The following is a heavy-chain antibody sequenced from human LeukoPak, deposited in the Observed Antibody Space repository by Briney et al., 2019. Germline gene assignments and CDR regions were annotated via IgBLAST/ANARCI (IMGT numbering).Heavy chain of an antibody. CDR1: GFALSSHW. V-gene: IGHV3-7*03. CDR2: VNRDGSET. Sequence: GGSLRLSCAASGFALSSHWMTWVRQVPGRGPEWVANVNRDGSETYYLDSVKGRFAISKDNAKNSLYLQMNSLRAEDTALYHCARNNGMDVWGQGTTVIVSS. J-gene: IGHJ6*02. CDR3: ARNNGMDV.